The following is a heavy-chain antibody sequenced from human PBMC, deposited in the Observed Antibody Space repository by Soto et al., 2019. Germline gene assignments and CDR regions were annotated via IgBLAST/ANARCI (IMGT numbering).Heavy chain of an antibody. D-gene: IGHD4-17*01. CDR1: GGSISSYY. CDR2: IYYSGST. CDR3: GKGMTTGTRGDYYDYGIDV. Sequence: SETLSLTCTVSGGSISSYYWSWIRQPPGKGLEWIGYIYYSGSTNYNPSLKSRVTISVDTSKNQFSLKLSSVTAADTAVYYCGKGMTTGTRGDYYDYGIDVWCQGTTVPV. J-gene: IGHJ6*02. V-gene: IGHV4-59*01.